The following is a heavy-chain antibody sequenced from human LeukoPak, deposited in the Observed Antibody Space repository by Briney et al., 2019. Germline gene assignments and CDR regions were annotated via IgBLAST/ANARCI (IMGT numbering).Heavy chain of an antibody. CDR2: ISAYNGNT. CDR3: ARGATGSGWHPNFDY. D-gene: IGHD6-19*01. Sequence: GASVKVSCKASGYTFTSYGISWVRQAPGQGLEWMGWISAYNGNTNCAQKLQGRVTMTTDTSTSTAYMELRSLRSDDTAVYYCARGATGSGWHPNFDYWGQGTLVTVPS. V-gene: IGHV1-18*01. CDR1: GYTFTSYG. J-gene: IGHJ4*02.